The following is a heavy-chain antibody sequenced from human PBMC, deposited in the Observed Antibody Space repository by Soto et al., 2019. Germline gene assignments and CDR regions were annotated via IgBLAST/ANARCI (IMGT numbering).Heavy chain of an antibody. D-gene: IGHD1-20*01. CDR2: ISYDGSNK. CDR1: GFTFSSYA. CDR3: ARDLLTDSHSGYNWYPREIYCYYYGMDV. J-gene: IGHJ6*02. Sequence: GGSLRLSCAASGFTFSSYAMHWVRQAPGKGLEWVAVISYDGSNKYYADSVKGRFTISRDNSKNTLFLQMTSLRAEDTAVYYCARDLLTDSHSGYNWYPREIYCYYYGMDVWGQGTMVTVSS. V-gene: IGHV3-30-3*01.